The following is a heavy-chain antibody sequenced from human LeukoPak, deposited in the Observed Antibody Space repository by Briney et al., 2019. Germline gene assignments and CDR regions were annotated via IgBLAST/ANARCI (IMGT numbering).Heavy chain of an antibody. Sequence: SETLSLTCTVSGNSISSGDYYWGWIRQPPGKGLEWIGSIYHSGSTYYNPSLKSRVTISVDTSKNQFSLKLSPVTAADTAVYYCARDNSGSYYDYFDYWGQGTLVTVSS. CDR1: GNSISSGDYY. D-gene: IGHD1-26*01. CDR2: IYHSGST. V-gene: IGHV4-38-2*02. J-gene: IGHJ4*02. CDR3: ARDNSGSYYDYFDY.